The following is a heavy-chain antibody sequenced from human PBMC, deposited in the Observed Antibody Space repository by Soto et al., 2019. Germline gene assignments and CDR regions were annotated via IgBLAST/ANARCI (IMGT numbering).Heavy chain of an antibody. CDR2: IYYSGCT. J-gene: IGHJ6*02. Sequence: KPSETLSLTCTVSGGSISSGDYYWSWIRQPPGKGLEWIGYIYYSGCTYYNPSLKSRVTISVDTSKNQFSLHLSSVTAADTAVYFCAREDDGGDSLDVWGQGTTVTVSS. CDR3: AREDDGGDSLDV. CDR1: GGSISSGDYY. D-gene: IGHD2-21*02. V-gene: IGHV4-30-4*01.